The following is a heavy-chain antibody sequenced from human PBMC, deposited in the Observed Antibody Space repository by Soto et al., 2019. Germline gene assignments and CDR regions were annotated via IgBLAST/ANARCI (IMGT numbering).Heavy chain of an antibody. CDR1: CDSISSTRW. CDR3: ASHDYAHYGIDV. D-gene: IGHD4-17*01. J-gene: IGHJ6*02. CDR2: IYHVVST. Sequence: KPSETLSLTCTVSCDSISSTRWWSWVRQSPGKGLDWIGDIYHVVSTXXNPSLKSXXTISIDNSKNXFSLKXISVTASDTCXYYCASHDYAHYGIDVWAQGTTVTVSS. V-gene: IGHV4-4*02.